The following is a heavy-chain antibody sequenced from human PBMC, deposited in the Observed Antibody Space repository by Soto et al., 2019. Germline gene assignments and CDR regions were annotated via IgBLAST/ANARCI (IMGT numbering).Heavy chain of an antibody. V-gene: IGHV1-69*13. Sequence: SVKVSCKASGGTFSSYAISWVRQAPGQGLEWMGGIIPIFGTANYAQKFQGRVTITADESTSTAYMELSSLRSEDTAVYYCARAYYYDSSGPAYFDYWGQGTLVTVSS. CDR3: ARAYYYDSSGPAYFDY. D-gene: IGHD3-22*01. CDR1: GGTFSSYA. J-gene: IGHJ4*02. CDR2: IIPIFGTA.